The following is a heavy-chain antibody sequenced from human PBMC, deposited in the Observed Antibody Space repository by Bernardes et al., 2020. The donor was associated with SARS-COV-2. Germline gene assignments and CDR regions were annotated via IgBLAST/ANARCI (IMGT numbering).Heavy chain of an antibody. CDR1: GFTFSSYS. CDR3: VKADYKFFWPSSGWGGHFFDN. D-gene: IGHD6-19*01. V-gene: IGHV3-64D*06. CDR2: ISSDGDNK. Sequence: GGSLRLSCSASGFTFSSYSMHWVRQAPGKGLEYFSGISSDGDNKQYADSVEDRFTISRDNSKDTLYLQLTSLRLEDTAVYYCVKADYKFFWPSSGWGGHFFDNWGQGSLLTVSS. J-gene: IGHJ4*02.